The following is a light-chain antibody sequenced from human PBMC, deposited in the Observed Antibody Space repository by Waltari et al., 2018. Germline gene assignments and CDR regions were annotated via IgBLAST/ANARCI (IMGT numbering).Light chain of an antibody. CDR3: QAWVSNTAVV. V-gene: IGLV3-1*01. Sequence: SYELTQPPSVSVSPGQTATITCSGDELAEKNPGWYQKRPGQSPVLLLYPGNKRPSGTPDRFSGSNSGNTVTLTITGALAVDEADYYCQAWVSNTAVVFGGGTKLTVL. J-gene: IGLJ2*01. CDR1: ELAEKN. CDR2: PGN.